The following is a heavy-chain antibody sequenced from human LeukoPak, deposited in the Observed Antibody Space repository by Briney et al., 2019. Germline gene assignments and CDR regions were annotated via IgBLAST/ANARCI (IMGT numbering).Heavy chain of an antibody. CDR2: IYSGGST. J-gene: IGHJ4*02. V-gene: IGHV3-53*01. D-gene: IGHD6-13*01. CDR3: ARTAGYSSSWDLSDY. Sequence: SGGSLRLSCAASGFTVSSNNMSWGRQAPGKGLEWVSVIYSGGSTYYADSVKGRFSISRDNSKNTLYLQMNSLRAEDTAVYYCARTAGYSSSWDLSDYWGQGTLVTVSS. CDR1: GFTVSSNN.